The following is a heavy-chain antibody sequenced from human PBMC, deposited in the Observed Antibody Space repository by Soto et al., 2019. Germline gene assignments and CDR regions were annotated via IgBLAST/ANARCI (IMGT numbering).Heavy chain of an antibody. CDR3: AKDPVSITIFGVSGMDV. V-gene: IGHV4-30-4*01. J-gene: IGHJ6*02. CDR1: GGSISGGDYY. Sequence: QVQLQESGPGLVKPSQTLSLTCTVSGGSISGGDYYWSWIRQPPGQCLELMGYIYYSASTYYKPSLKSRVTISLDTSKNQFSLNLSSVTAADTAVYYCAKDPVSITIFGVSGMDVWGRGTTVTVSS. CDR2: IYYSAST. D-gene: IGHD3-3*01.